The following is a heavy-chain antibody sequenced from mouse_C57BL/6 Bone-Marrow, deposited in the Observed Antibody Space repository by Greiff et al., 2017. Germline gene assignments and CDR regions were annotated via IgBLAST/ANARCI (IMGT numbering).Heavy chain of an antibody. CDR3: ARAESTMVTTEAMDY. Sequence: QVQLKQPGAELVKPGASVKLSCKASGYTFTSYWMHWVKQRPGRGLEWIGRIDPNSGGTKYNEKFKSKATLTVDKPSSTAYMQLSSLTSEDSAVYDCARAESTMVTTEAMDYWGQGTSVTVSS. J-gene: IGHJ4*01. D-gene: IGHD2-2*01. CDR2: IDPNSGGT. CDR1: GYTFTSYW. V-gene: IGHV1-72*01.